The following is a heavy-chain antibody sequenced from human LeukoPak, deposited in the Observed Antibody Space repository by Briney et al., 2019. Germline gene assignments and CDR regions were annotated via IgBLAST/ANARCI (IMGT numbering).Heavy chain of an antibody. D-gene: IGHD6-6*01. CDR3: VRDPGVVAYYFGS. CDR1: GFTFSTYG. J-gene: IGHJ4*02. V-gene: IGHV3-33*01. Sequence: PSRSLRLSCAASGFTFSTYGMHWVRQAAGKGLDWVAVICYDGSKKYYADSVKRRFTISRDDSKSPLYLQMLSLRAEDTATYYGVRDPGVVAYYFGSWGQGTLVTVSS. CDR2: ICYDGSKK.